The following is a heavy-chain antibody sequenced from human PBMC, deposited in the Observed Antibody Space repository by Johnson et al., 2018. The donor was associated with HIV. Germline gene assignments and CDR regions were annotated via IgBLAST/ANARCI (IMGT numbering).Heavy chain of an antibody. D-gene: IGHD5-24*01. CDR3: AREGATIEGRSTFDI. CDR1: GFTFSSYD. V-gene: IGHV3-30*02. Sequence: QVQLVESGGGLVKPGGSLRLSCAASGFTFSSYDMHWVRQATGKGLEWVAFIRYDGSNKYYADSVTGRFTISRDISKNTLYLQMNSLRAEDTDVYYCAREGATIEGRSTFDIWGPGTMVTVSS. CDR2: IRYDGSNK. J-gene: IGHJ3*02.